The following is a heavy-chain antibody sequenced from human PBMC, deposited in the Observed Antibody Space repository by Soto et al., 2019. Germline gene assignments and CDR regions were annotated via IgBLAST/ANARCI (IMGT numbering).Heavy chain of an antibody. CDR3: VKWNGYGDY. J-gene: IGHJ4*02. CDR1: GFTFTNYG. V-gene: IGHV3-23*02. CDR2: FSGGSGTT. D-gene: IGHD1-1*01. Sequence: VQLLASGGGLVQPGGSLRLSCVASGFTFTNYGVTWVRQAPGKGLQWVSGFSGGSGTTDYRDSVEGRFTISRDDSKSAVCLQMNRLGVDDTAVYYRVKWNGYGDYWGQGTVVTVSS.